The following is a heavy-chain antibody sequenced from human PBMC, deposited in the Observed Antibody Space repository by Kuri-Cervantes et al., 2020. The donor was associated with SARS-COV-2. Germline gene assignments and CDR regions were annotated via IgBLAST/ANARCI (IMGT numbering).Heavy chain of an antibody. Sequence: GESLKISCAASGFTFSGSAMHWVRQASGKGLEWVGRIRSKASSYATAYAASVKGRFTISRDDSKNTAYLQMNSLKTEDTAVYYCTSRVNWGQGTLVTVSS. CDR1: GFTFSGSA. D-gene: IGHD3-10*01. CDR3: TSRVN. V-gene: IGHV3-73*01. CDR2: IRSKASSYAT. J-gene: IGHJ4*02.